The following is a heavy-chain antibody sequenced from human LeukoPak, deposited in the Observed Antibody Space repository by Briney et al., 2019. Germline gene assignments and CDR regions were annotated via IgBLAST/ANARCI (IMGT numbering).Heavy chain of an antibody. Sequence: ASVKVSCKASGYIFTDYFMQWVRHAPGQGLQWMGIINPSGGSTSYAQKFQGRVTMTRDTSTSTVYMELSSLRSEDTAVYYCARALGTARDSPTRGSSRAFDIWGQGTMVTVSS. CDR3: ARALGTARDSPTRGSSRAFDI. CDR1: GYIFTDYF. V-gene: IGHV1-46*01. CDR2: INPSGGST. D-gene: IGHD6-6*01. J-gene: IGHJ3*02.